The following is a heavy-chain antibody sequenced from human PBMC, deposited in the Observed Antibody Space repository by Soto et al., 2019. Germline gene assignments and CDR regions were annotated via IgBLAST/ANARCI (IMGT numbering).Heavy chain of an antibody. CDR3: SRDRGGTTMVRGPIGWFDP. CDR2: IIPIFGTA. CDR1: GGTFSSYA. V-gene: IGHV1-69*01. D-gene: IGHD3-10*01. Sequence: QVQLVQSGAEVKKPGSSVKVSCKASGGTFSSYAISWVRQAPGQGLEWMGGIIPIFGTANYAQKFQGRVTITADESTSTAYIERSSLGSADTAVYCCSRDRGGTTMVRGPIGWFDPWGQGTLVTVSS. J-gene: IGHJ5*02.